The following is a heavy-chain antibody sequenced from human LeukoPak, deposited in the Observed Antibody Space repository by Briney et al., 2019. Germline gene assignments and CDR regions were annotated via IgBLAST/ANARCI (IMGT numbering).Heavy chain of an antibody. J-gene: IGHJ4*02. CDR2: IYSGGST. Sequence: GGSLRLSCAASGFTVSSNYMSWVRQAPGKGLEWVSVIYSGGSTYYADSVKGQFTISRDNSKNTLYLQMNSLRAEDTAVYYCARDPRIFGVGYFDYWGQGTLVTVSS. CDR1: GFTVSSNY. CDR3: ARDPRIFGVGYFDY. V-gene: IGHV3-66*02. D-gene: IGHD3-3*01.